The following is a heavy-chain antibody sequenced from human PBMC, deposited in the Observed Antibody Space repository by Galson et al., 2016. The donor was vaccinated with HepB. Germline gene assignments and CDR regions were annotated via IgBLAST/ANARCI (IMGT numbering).Heavy chain of an antibody. CDR1: AFTFSKYA. V-gene: IGHV3-30*18. D-gene: IGHD3-3*01. CDR3: AKDRSATIVGVGIMTEDGMDV. Sequence: SLRLSCAASAFTFSKYAMHWVRQAPGKGLEWVGLITDDGSKEEYGDSVKGRFNISRDNSKNMLYLQMDGLRGEDTAIFYCAKDRSATIVGVGIMTEDGMDVWGQGTTVTVS. CDR2: ITDDGSKE. J-gene: IGHJ6*02.